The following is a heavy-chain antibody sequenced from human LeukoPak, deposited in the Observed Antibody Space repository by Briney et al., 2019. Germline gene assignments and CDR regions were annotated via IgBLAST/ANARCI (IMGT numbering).Heavy chain of an antibody. Sequence: ASVKVSCKASGYTFTGYYMHWARQAPGQGLEWMGWINPNSGGTNYAQKFQGRVTMTRDTSISTAYMELSRLRSDDTAVYYCARDRGTTGTTGYYYYYMDVWGKGTTVTVSS. J-gene: IGHJ6*03. CDR2: INPNSGGT. CDR3: ARDRGTTGTTGYYYYYMDV. D-gene: IGHD1-1*01. CDR1: GYTFTGYY. V-gene: IGHV1-2*02.